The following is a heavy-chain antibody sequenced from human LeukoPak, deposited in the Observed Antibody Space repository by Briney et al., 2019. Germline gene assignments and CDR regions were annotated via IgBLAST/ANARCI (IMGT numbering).Heavy chain of an antibody. Sequence: SVKVSCKASGGTFSSYAISWVRQAPGQGLEWMGGIXPIFGTANYAQKFQGRVTITADESTSTAYMELSSLRSEDTAVYYCAREWTSNYYDSSGYTFDYWGQGTLVTVSS. CDR1: GGTFSSYA. J-gene: IGHJ4*02. CDR2: IXPIFGTA. D-gene: IGHD3-22*01. V-gene: IGHV1-69*13. CDR3: AREWTSNYYDSSGYTFDY.